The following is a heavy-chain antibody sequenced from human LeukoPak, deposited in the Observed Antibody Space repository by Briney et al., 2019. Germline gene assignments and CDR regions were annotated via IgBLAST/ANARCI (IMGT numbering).Heavy chain of an antibody. CDR3: ARDTGIAVAGTGGSWFDP. D-gene: IGHD6-19*01. CDR2: IYYSGST. V-gene: IGHV4-39*02. Sequence: SETLSLTCTVSGGSISSSSYYWGWIRQPPGKGLEWIGTIYYSGSTYYNPSLQSRVTISADTPKNQFSLKLSSATAVDTAVYYCARDTGIAVAGTGGSWFDPWGQGTLVTVSS. J-gene: IGHJ5*02. CDR1: GGSISSSSYY.